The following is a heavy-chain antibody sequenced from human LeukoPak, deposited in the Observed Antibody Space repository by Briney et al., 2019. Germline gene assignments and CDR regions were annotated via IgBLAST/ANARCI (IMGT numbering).Heavy chain of an antibody. V-gene: IGHV4-39*01. CDR2: IHYSGNT. CDR1: GGSISSSNYY. CDR3: ARLNDYYYYYMDV. J-gene: IGHJ6*03. Sequence: SETLSLTCTVSGGSISSSNYYWGWIRQPPGKGLEWIGGIHYSGNTYYSPSLKSRVTVSVDTSKNQFSLKLSSVTAADTAVYYCARLNDYYYYYMDVWGKGTTVTVSS.